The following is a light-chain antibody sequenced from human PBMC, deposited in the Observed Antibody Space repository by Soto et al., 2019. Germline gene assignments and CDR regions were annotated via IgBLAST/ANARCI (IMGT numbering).Light chain of an antibody. J-gene: IGKJ1*01. Sequence: EIVLVQSPGTLSLSPGEIASLSCRASQSVNRQVLWYQHRPGQAPRLLIYDTSARAAGIPARFSGSGSATEFTLTISSLQSEDFALYYCQHTLKWPPTFGQGTKVDIK. CDR1: QSVNRQ. CDR3: QHTLKWPPT. CDR2: DTS. V-gene: IGKV3-15*01.